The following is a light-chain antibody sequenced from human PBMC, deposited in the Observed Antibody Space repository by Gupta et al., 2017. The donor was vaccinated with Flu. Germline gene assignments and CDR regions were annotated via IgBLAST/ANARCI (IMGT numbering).Light chain of an antibody. CDR1: QSLLHSNGYNY. CDR3: MQALQDPALT. J-gene: IGKJ4*01. Sequence: VMTQSPLSLPVTPGEPASISCRSSQSLLHSNGYNYLDWYLQKPGQSPQLLIYLGSNRASGVPDRFSGSGSGTDFTLKISRVEAEDVGVYYCMQALQDPALTFGGGTKVEIK. V-gene: IGKV2-28*01. CDR2: LGS.